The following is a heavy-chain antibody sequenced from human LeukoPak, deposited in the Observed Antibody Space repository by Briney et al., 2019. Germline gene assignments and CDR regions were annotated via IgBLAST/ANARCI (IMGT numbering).Heavy chain of an antibody. CDR1: GYTFTSYD. V-gene: IGHV1-8*01. CDR3: ARAMAMVRGVIGPYYFDY. Sequence: ASVKVSCKASGYTFTSYDINWVRQATGQGLEWMGWMNPNSGNTGYAQKFQGRVTMTRNTSISTAYMELSSLRSEDTAVYYCARAMAMVRGVIGPYYFDYWGQGTLATVSS. CDR2: MNPNSGNT. D-gene: IGHD3-10*01. J-gene: IGHJ4*02.